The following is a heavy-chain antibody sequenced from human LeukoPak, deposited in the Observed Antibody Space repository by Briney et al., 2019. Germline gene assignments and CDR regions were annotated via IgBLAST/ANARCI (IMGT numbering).Heavy chain of an antibody. CDR1: GYTFTSYY. D-gene: IGHD1-26*01. CDR2: INPSGGST. V-gene: IGHV1-46*01. Sequence: ASVKVSCKASGYTFTSYYMHWVRQAPGQGLEWMGLINPSGGSTSYAQKFQGRVTMTRDTSTSTVYMELSSLRSEDTAVYYCARGSPNWVGATSHFDYWGQGTLVTVSS. CDR3: ARGSPNWVGATSHFDY. J-gene: IGHJ4*02.